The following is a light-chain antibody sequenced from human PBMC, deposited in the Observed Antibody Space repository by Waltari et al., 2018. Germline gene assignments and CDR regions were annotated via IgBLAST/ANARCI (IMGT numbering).Light chain of an antibody. J-gene: IGKJ1*01. V-gene: IGKV2-30*02. CDR2: KVS. Sequence: DVVMTQSPLSLPVTLGQPASISCKSSQSLVHSDGKTYLNWFQQRPGKSPRRLIYKVSNRDSGVPDRFSGSGSVTDFTLKISRVEAEDVGVYYCMQGTHWPPWTFGQGTKVEIK. CDR1: QSLVHSDGKTY. CDR3: MQGTHWPPWT.